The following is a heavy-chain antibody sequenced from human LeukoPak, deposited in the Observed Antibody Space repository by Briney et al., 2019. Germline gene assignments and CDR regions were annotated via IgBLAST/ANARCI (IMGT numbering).Heavy chain of an antibody. V-gene: IGHV1-2*02. CDR2: INPNSGGT. D-gene: IGHD3-22*01. CDR3: ARASYYYDSSGYPGYYFDY. J-gene: IGHJ4*02. CDR1: GYTFTGYY. Sequence: ASVKVSCKASGYTFTGYYMHWVRQAPGQGLEWMGWINPNSGGTDYAQKFQGRVTMTRDTSISTAYMELSRLRSDDTAVYYCARASYYYDSSGYPGYYFDYWGQGTLVTVSS.